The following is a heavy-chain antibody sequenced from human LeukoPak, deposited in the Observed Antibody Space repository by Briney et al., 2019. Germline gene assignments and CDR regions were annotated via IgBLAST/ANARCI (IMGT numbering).Heavy chain of an antibody. CDR2: ISYDGSNK. D-gene: IGHD1-26*01. CDR3: ARPTGGSYYAAGFQH. CDR1: GFTFSSYA. J-gene: IGHJ1*01. Sequence: GRSLRLSCAASGFTFSSYAMHWVRQAPGKGLERVAVISYDGSNKYYADSVKGRFTISRDNSKNTLYLQMNSLGAEDTAVYHCARPTGGSYYAAGFQHWGQGTLVTVSS. V-gene: IGHV3-30-3*01.